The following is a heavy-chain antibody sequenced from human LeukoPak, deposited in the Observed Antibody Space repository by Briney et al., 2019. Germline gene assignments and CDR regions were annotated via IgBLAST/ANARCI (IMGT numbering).Heavy chain of an antibody. CDR1: GGSISNYY. V-gene: IGHV4-59*01. CDR3: ARKDGNSFYPYYYMDV. D-gene: IGHD3-16*02. Sequence: PSETLSLTXSVSGGSISNYYWSWIRQPPGKGLEWIGYIYYTGSTNYNPSFKSRVTISVDTSKNQYSLKMNSVTAADTALYYCARKDGNSFYPYYYMDVWGKGTTVTVSS. J-gene: IGHJ6*03. CDR2: IYYTGST.